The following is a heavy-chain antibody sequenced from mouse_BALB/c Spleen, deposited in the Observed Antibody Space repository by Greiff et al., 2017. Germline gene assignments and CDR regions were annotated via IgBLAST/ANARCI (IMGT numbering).Heavy chain of an antibody. CDR3: TRDGSSPFAY. D-gene: IGHD1-1*01. J-gene: IGHJ3*01. Sequence: EVKLVESGGGLVQPGGSMKLSCVASGFTFSNYWMNWVRQSPEKGLEWVAEIRLKSNNYATHYAESVTGRFTISRDDSKSSVYLQMNNLRAEDTGIYYCTRDGSSPFAYWGQGTLVTVSA. V-gene: IGHV6-6*02. CDR1: GFTFSNYW. CDR2: IRLKSNNYAT.